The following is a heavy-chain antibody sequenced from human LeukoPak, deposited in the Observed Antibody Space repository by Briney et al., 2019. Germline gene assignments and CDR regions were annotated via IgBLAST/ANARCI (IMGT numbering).Heavy chain of an antibody. Sequence: ASVKVSCKASGYTFTSYSMHWVRQAPGQGLEWMGIINPSGGSTSYAQMFQGRVSVTRDPSTSTVYLELSSLRSEETSVYYCARVDDAFYFDYWGQGTLVTVSS. J-gene: IGHJ4*02. D-gene: IGHD3-16*01. CDR1: GYTFTSYS. V-gene: IGHV1-46*01. CDR3: ARVDDAFYFDY. CDR2: INPSGGST.